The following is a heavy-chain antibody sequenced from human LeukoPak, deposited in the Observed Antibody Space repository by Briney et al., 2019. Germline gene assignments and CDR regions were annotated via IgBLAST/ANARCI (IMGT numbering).Heavy chain of an antibody. CDR1: GGTFSSYA. Sequence: SVKVSCKASGGTFSSYAISWVRQAPGQGLEWRGGIIPIFGTANYAQKFQGRVTITADESTSTAYMELSSLRSEDTAVYYCASSITMVRGVIPRDYWGQGTLVTVSS. V-gene: IGHV1-69*13. CDR3: ASSITMVRGVIPRDY. D-gene: IGHD3-10*01. J-gene: IGHJ4*02. CDR2: IIPIFGTA.